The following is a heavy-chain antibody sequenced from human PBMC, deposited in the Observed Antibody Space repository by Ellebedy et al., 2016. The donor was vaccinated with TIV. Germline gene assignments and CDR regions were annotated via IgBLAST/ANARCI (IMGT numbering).Heavy chain of an antibody. Sequence: MPSETLSLTCTVSGGSISSSSYYWGWIRQPPGKGLEWIGSIYYSGSTYYNPSLKSRVTISVDTSKNQFSLKLSSVTAADTAVYYCARELGTGNDYWGQGTLVTVSS. CDR3: ARELGTGNDY. CDR2: IYYSGST. V-gene: IGHV4-39*02. D-gene: IGHD3-10*01. CDR1: GGSISSSSYY. J-gene: IGHJ4*02.